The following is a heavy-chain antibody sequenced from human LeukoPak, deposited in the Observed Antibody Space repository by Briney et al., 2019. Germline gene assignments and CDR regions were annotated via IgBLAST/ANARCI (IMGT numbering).Heavy chain of an antibody. Sequence: ASVKVSCKVSGYTLTELSMHWVRQAPGKGPEWMGGFDPEDGETIYAQKFQGRVTMTEDTSTDTAYMELSSLRSEDTAVYYCATSSMVRRYYYYYGMDLWGQGTTVTVSS. CDR3: ATSSMVRRYYYYYGMDL. CDR2: FDPEDGET. CDR1: GYTLTELS. D-gene: IGHD3-10*01. J-gene: IGHJ6*02. V-gene: IGHV1-24*01.